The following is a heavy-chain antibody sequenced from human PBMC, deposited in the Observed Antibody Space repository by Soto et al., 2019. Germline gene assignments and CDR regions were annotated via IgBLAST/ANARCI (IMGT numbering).Heavy chain of an antibody. CDR2: INAGNGNT. V-gene: IGHV1-3*01. J-gene: IGHJ4*02. CDR1: GYTFTIYA. Sequence: GASMEVSCNASGYTFTIYAMHWVRQAPGQRLEWMGWINAGNGNTKYSQKFQGRVTITRDTSASTAYMELSSLRSEDTAVYYCARDLGIQLWSFDYWGQGTLVTISS. D-gene: IGHD5-18*01. CDR3: ARDLGIQLWSFDY.